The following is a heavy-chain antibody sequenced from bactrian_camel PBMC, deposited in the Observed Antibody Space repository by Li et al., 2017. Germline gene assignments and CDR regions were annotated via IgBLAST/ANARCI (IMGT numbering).Heavy chain of an antibody. J-gene: IGHJ4*01. V-gene: IGHV3S7*01. CDR2: IYTDGSGP. Sequence: QLVESGGGLVQPGGSLRLSCEFSGFTSSRAYMSWVRQAPGKGLEWVSGIYTDGSGPYYAEFVKGRLTMSSDNAKNTVYLRMNSLKPDDSGTYICAYESGTTPDLCRQRGPGGYFGQGTQVTVS. CDR1: GFTSSRAY. D-gene: IGHD7*01.